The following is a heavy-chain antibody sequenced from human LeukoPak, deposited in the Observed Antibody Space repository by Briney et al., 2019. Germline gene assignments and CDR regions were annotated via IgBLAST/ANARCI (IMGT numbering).Heavy chain of an antibody. J-gene: IGHJ4*02. D-gene: IGHD5-12*01. V-gene: IGHV4-61*02. CDR2: IYAGGRS. CDR1: NVSISSGSHY. CDR3: ARDRALYSGYDRFDY. Sequence: SETLSLTCTVSNVSISSGSHYWNWIRQPAGKGLEWIGRIYAGGRSNYNPSLRSRVTISVDTSKNQFSLRLSSVTATDTGVYYCARDRALYSGYDRFDYWGQGTLVTVSS.